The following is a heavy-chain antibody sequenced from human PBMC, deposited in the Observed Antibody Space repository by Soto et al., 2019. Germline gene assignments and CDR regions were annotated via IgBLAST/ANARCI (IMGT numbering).Heavy chain of an antibody. Sequence: EVQLVQSGAEVKKPGESLIISCQGSGYSFSTYWIAWLRQMPGKGLAWMGIIYPGDSDTRYSPSFQGQVTISADTSISTAYLQWTSLKPSASAMYYCLGGVPCYSSNWDFDYWGQGALVTV. CDR1: GYSFSTYW. D-gene: IGHD6-13*01. J-gene: IGHJ4*02. CDR2: IYPGDSDT. V-gene: IGHV5-51*01. CDR3: LGGVPCYSSNWDFDY.